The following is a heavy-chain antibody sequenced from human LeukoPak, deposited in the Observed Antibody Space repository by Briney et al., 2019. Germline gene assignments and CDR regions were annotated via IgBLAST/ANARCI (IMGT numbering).Heavy chain of an antibody. D-gene: IGHD3-22*01. CDR3: ARVTGYMIEDYFDY. CDR2: INTHTGNP. J-gene: IGHJ4*02. Sequence: ASVKVSCKTSGYTFTNYAMNWVRQAPGQGLEWMGWINTHTGNPTYAQGFTGRFVFSLDTSVSTAYLQISSLKAEDTAVYYCARVTGYMIEDYFDYWGRGTLVTVSS. CDR1: GYTFTNYA. V-gene: IGHV7-4-1*02.